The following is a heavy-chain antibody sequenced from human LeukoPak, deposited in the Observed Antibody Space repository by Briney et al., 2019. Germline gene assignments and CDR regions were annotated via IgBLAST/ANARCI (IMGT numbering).Heavy chain of an antibody. CDR1: GYTFTRYD. J-gene: IGHJ3*02. D-gene: IGHD3-22*01. CDR3: ARDIHHRGYYDTSGPYGI. V-gene: IGHV1-46*01. Sequence: ASVKVSCKTSGYTFTRYDIHWVRQAPGQGLEWMGIINPSGGSTSCAQKFQGRVTMTRDTSTSTVYMELSSLRSEDTAVYYCARDIHHRGYYDTSGPYGIWGQGTLVTVSS. CDR2: INPSGGST.